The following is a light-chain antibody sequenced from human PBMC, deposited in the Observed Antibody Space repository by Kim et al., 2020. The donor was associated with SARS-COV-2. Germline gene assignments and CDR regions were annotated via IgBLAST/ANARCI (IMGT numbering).Light chain of an antibody. J-gene: IGLJ1*01. CDR2: NNF. CDR1: ISNVGRNT. Sequence: QSVLTQPPSASGIPGQTVTITCSGGISNVGRNTVNWFQQFPGTAPKLLTYNNFQRASGVPARFSASKSGTSASLAISGLQSDDEADYHCAAWDDSLTGYVFGSGTKVTAL. V-gene: IGLV1-44*01. CDR3: AAWDDSLTGYV.